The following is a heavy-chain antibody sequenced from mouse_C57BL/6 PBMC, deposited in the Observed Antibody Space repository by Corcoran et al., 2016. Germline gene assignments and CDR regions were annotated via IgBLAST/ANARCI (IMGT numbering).Heavy chain of an antibody. D-gene: IGHD3-1*01. Sequence: QVQLQQSGAELVKPGASVKISCKASGYAFSSYWMNWVKQRPGKGLGWIGQIYPGDGDTNYNGKFKRKATLTADKSSSTAYMQLSSLASEDSAVYFCARRGLYYYAMDYWGQGTSVTVSS. CDR2: IYPGDGDT. CDR1: GYAFSSYW. V-gene: IGHV1-80*01. J-gene: IGHJ4*01. CDR3: ARRGLYYYAMDY.